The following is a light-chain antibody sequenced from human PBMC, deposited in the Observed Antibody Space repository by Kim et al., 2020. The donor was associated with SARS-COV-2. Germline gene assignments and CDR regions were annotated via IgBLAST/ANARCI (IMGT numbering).Light chain of an antibody. CDR1: NIGSKN. CDR3: QVWDSRNWV. J-gene: IGLJ3*02. CDR2: RDS. Sequence: SYEPTQPLSVSVALGQTARITCGGNNIGSKNVHWYQQKPGQAPVLVIYRDSNRPSGIPERFSGSNSGNTATLTISRAQAGDEADYYCQVWDSRNWVFGGGTQLTVL. V-gene: IGLV3-9*01.